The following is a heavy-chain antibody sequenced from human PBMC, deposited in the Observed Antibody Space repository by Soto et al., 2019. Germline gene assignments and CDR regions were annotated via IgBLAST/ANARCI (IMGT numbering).Heavy chain of an antibody. CDR2: IYYSGST. J-gene: IGHJ4*02. Sequence: SESLSLTCTVSGGSVSSGTYYWNWIRQPPGKELQYIGYIYYSGSTNYNPSLKSRVTISVDTSKNQFSLKLSSVTAADTAVYYCARHPTVTEYYFDYWGQGTLVTVSS. V-gene: IGHV4-61*01. CDR1: GGSVSSGTYY. CDR3: ARHPTVTEYYFDY. D-gene: IGHD4-17*01.